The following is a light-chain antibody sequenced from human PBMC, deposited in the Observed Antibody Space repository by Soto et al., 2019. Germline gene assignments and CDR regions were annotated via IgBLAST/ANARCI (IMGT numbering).Light chain of an antibody. V-gene: IGLV1-51*01. CDR3: GTWSNSLGAWV. Sequence: QSVLTQPSSVSAAPGERVTISCSGNSSIGNYFVSWYLQLPGTAPKLLLYDNNKRPSGIPDRFSGSKSGTSATLGITGLQTGDEADYYCGTWSNSLGAWVFGGGTKLTVL. J-gene: IGLJ3*02. CDR1: SSIGNYF. CDR2: DNN.